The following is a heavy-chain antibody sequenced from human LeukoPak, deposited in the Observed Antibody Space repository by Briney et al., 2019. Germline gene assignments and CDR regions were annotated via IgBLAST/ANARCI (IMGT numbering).Heavy chain of an antibody. Sequence: GGSLRLSCAASGFTVSSNYMSWVRQAPGKGLEWVSLIYSSGSTYYADSVKGRFTISRDNAKNSLYLQMNSLRAEDTAVYYCAREKTTADAFDIWGQGTMVTVSS. J-gene: IGHJ3*02. CDR2: IYSSGST. V-gene: IGHV3-53*01. CDR3: AREKTTADAFDI. CDR1: GFTVSSNY. D-gene: IGHD4-17*01.